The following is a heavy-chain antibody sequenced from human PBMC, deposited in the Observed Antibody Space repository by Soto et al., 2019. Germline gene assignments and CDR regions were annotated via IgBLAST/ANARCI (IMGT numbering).Heavy chain of an antibody. Sequence: GGSLRLSCAASGFTFSSYSMNWVRQAPGKGLEWVSYISSSSTIYYADSVKGRFTISRDNAKNSLYLQMNSLRDEDTAVYYCAREEGYYYDSSGYYGTRRFDPWGQGTLVTVSS. J-gene: IGHJ5*02. CDR1: GFTFSSYS. CDR2: ISSSSTI. CDR3: AREEGYYYDSSGYYGTRRFDP. V-gene: IGHV3-48*02. D-gene: IGHD3-22*01.